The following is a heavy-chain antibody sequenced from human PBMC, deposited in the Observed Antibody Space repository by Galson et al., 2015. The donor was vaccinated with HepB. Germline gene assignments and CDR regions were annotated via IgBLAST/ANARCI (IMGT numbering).Heavy chain of an antibody. CDR2: IIPVFDTP. J-gene: IGHJ4*02. D-gene: IGHD5-12*01. CDR1: GDSFNNYA. Sequence: SVKVSCKASGDSFNNYAVNWLRQAPGQGLEWMGGIIPVFDTPIYAQGFQDRVTITADKSTSTAYVELSSLNFEDTAVYYCARDLSGYYGDYWGQGTLVTVSS. V-gene: IGHV1-69*06. CDR3: ARDLSGYYGDY.